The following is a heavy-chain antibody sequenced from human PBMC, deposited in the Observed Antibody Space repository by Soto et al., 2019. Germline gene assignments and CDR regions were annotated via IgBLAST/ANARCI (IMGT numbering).Heavy chain of an antibody. D-gene: IGHD2-15*01. CDR1: GFTFDDYA. Sequence: GRLMRHPSAVFGFTFDDYAIHRVRKAPGKGLEWLSGIGWKFGTVYYADSVEGRFTISRDNAKNSLYLQMSSLRAEDTAIYYCANDGGVWWLPSWGQGALVTVS. J-gene: IGHJ5*02. V-gene: IGHV3-9*01. CDR2: IGWKFGTV. CDR3: ANDGGVWWLPS.